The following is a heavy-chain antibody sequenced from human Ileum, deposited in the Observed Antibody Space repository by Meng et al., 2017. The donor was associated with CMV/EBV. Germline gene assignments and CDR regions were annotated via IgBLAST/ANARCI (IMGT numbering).Heavy chain of an antibody. J-gene: IGHJ6*02. D-gene: IGHD2-15*01. Sequence: GESLKISCAGSGFTFGAYEMNWGRQAAGKGLEWVAHIIITGETVHYGESVKGRFTISRDNGKNSVYLQMNSLRAEDTARYYCARGDCTGYSCYMDVWGQGTLVTVSS. V-gene: IGHV3-48*03. CDR2: IIITGETV. CDR3: ARGDCTGYSCYMDV. CDR1: GFTFGAYE.